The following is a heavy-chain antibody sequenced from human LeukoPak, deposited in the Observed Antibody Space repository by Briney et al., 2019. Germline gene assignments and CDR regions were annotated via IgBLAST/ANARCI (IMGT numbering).Heavy chain of an antibody. CDR3: ARDRGYSYGYFDY. Sequence: PGGSLRLSCAASGFTFSNYWMTWARQGSGKGLEWVASIKEDGSEKYYVEAVKGRFTISRDSAKKSVHLQMDSLRDEDTAVYYCARDRGYSYGYFDYWGQGTLVTVSS. CDR1: GFTFSNYW. V-gene: IGHV3-7*01. D-gene: IGHD5-18*01. CDR2: IKEDGSEK. J-gene: IGHJ4*02.